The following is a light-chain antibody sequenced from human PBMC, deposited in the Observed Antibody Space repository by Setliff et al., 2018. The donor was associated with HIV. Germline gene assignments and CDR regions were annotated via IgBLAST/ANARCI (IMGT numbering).Light chain of an antibody. J-gene: IGLJ1*01. V-gene: IGLV2-23*02. CDR3: SSYAGSSSFEV. CDR2: EVN. Sequence: QSALTQPASVSGSPGQSITISCTGNSSNIGTYDFVSWYRQYPGKAPQPTIYEVNKRPSGVSERFSGSKSGNAASLTISGLQSDDEADYYCSSYAGSSSFEVFGTGTKVTVL. CDR1: SSNIGTYDF.